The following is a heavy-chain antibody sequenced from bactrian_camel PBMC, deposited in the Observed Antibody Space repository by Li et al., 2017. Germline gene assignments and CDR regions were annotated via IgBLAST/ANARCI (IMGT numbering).Heavy chain of an antibody. J-gene: IGHJ6*01. D-gene: IGHD2*01. CDR3: AAEASYSGDLFGF. Sequence: VQLVESGGGLVQPGGSLRLSCAASGFTFSSYVMTWVRQAPGKGLEWVSAINSGGSSTYYADSVKGRFAISKDSAENTLYLQMNSLKPEDTAMYYCAAEASYSGDLFGFWGQGTQVTVS. V-gene: IGHV3S40*01. CDR1: GFTFSSYV. CDR2: INSGGSST.